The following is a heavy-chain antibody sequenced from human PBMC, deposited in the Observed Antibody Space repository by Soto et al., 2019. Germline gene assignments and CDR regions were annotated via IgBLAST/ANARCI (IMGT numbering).Heavy chain of an antibody. Sequence: ASVKVSCKASGYTFTGYYMHWVRQAPGQGLEWMGWINPNSGGTNYAQKFQGWVTMTRDTSISTAYMELSRLRSDDTAVYYCARDLRTYYYDSSGYYTNYYGMDVRGQGTKVTVSS. J-gene: IGHJ6*02. CDR1: GYTFTGYY. D-gene: IGHD3-22*01. V-gene: IGHV1-2*04. CDR2: INPNSGGT. CDR3: ARDLRTYYYDSSGYYTNYYGMDV.